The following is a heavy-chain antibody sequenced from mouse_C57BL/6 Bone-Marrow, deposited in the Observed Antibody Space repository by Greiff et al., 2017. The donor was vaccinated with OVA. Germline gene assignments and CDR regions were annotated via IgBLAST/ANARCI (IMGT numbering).Heavy chain of an antibody. CDR2: ISNGGGST. Sequence: EVKLMESGGGLVQPGGSLKLSCAASGFTFSDYYMYWVRQTPEKRLEWVAYISNGGGSTYYPDTVKGRFTISRDNAKNTPYLQMSRLKSEDTAMYYCARRGVGLYYAMDDWGQGTSVTVSS. CDR3: ARRGVGLYYAMDD. D-gene: IGHD3-1*01. CDR1: GFTFSDYY. V-gene: IGHV5-12*01. J-gene: IGHJ4*01.